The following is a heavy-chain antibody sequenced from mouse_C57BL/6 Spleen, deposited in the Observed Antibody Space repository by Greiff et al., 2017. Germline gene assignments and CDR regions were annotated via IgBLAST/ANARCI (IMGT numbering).Heavy chain of an antibody. V-gene: IGHV2-2*01. Sequence: VQLQQSGPGLVQPSQSLSITCTVSGFSLTSYGVHWVRQSPGKGLEWLGVIWSGGSTDYNAAFISRLSISKDNSKSQVFFKMNSLQADTAIYYCARESPTGTLDYWGQGTSVTVSS. CDR3: ARESPTGTLDY. CDR1: GFSLTSYG. D-gene: IGHD4-1*02. J-gene: IGHJ4*01. CDR2: IWSGGST.